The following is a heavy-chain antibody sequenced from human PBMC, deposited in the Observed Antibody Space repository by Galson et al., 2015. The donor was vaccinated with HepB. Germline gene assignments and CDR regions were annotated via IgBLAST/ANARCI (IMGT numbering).Heavy chain of an antibody. D-gene: IGHD3-10*01. V-gene: IGHV3-23*01. CDR2: ISGSGGST. CDR1: GFTFSSYA. CDR3: AKMFWFGELFPFDY. Sequence: SLRLSCAASGFTFSSYAMSWVRQAQGKGLEWVSAISGSGGSTYYADSVKGRFTISRDNSKNTLYLQMNSLRAEDTAVYYCAKMFWFGELFPFDYWGQGTLVTVSS. J-gene: IGHJ4*02.